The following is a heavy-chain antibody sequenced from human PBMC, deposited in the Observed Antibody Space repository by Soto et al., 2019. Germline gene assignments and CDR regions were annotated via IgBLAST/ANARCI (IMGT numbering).Heavy chain of an antibody. CDR3: SRLGSSGWYQVSYFDY. V-gene: IGHV4-39*01. J-gene: IGHJ4*02. D-gene: IGHD6-19*01. CDR2: ILYSGST. CDR1: GGSITRNNHY. Sequence: QLQLQEPGPGLVKPSETLSLTCIVSGGSITRNNHYWGWIRQSPGKGLEWIGSILYSGSTIYNPSRKRLVTLSVQTSEHQVSLKMSSVTAADTALYYCSRLGSSGWYQVSYFDYWGQGTLVTVSS.